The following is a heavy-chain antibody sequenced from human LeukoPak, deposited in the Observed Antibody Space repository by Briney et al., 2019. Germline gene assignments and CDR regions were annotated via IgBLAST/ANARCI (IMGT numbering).Heavy chain of an antibody. CDR3: ASHKAATGYYYYGVDV. CDR1: GGSISSYY. Sequence: SETLSLTCTVSGGSISSYYWSWIRQPPGKGLEWIGYIYYSGSTNYNPSLKSRVTISVDTSKNQFSLKLSSVTAADTAVYYCASHKAATGYYYYGVDVWGQGTTVTVSS. CDR2: IYYSGST. V-gene: IGHV4-59*08. D-gene: IGHD2-15*01. J-gene: IGHJ6*02.